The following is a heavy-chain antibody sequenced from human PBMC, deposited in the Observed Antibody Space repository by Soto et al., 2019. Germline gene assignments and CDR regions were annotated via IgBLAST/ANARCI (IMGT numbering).Heavy chain of an antibody. D-gene: IGHD2-2*01. Sequence: GGSLRLSCAASGFTFSSYAMSWVRQAPGKGLEWVSAISGSGGSTYYADSVKGRFTISRDNSKNTLYLQMNSLRAEDTAVYYCAKVYYIVVVPAAGYNYYFDYWGQGTLVTVSS. CDR1: GFTFSSYA. CDR2: ISGSGGST. V-gene: IGHV3-23*01. J-gene: IGHJ4*02. CDR3: AKVYYIVVVPAAGYNYYFDY.